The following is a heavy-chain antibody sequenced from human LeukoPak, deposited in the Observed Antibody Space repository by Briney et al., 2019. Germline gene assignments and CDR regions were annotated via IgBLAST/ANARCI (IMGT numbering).Heavy chain of an antibody. Sequence: GESLKISCKGSGYSFTSQWIGWVRQMPGKGLEWMGIIYPGDSDTRYSPSFQGQVTISADKSISTAYLQWSSLKASDTAMYYCARLSTSNSAYCSGGSCHYYYGMDVWGQGTTVTVSS. CDR3: ARLSTSNSAYCSGGSCHYYYGMDV. CDR2: IYPGDSDT. D-gene: IGHD2-15*01. CDR1: GYSFTSQW. V-gene: IGHV5-51*01. J-gene: IGHJ6*02.